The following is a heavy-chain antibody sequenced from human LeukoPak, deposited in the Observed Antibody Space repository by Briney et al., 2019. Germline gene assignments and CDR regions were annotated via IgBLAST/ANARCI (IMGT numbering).Heavy chain of an antibody. D-gene: IGHD5-12*01. V-gene: IGHV1-18*04. CDR3: ARGLEMATGGDDY. CDR2: ISAYNGNT. J-gene: IGHJ4*02. Sequence: GASVKVSCKASGYTFTGYFMHWVRQAPGQGLEWMGWISAYNGNTNYAQKLQGRVTMTTDTSTSTAYMELRILRSDDTAVYYCARGLEMATGGDDYWGQGTLVTVSS. CDR1: GYTFTGYF.